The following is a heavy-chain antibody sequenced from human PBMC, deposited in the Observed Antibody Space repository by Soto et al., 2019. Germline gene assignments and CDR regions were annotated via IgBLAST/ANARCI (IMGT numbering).Heavy chain of an antibody. V-gene: IGHV3-11*01. CDR2: ISSSGSIL. CDR3: VSPPHYGDSDY. J-gene: IGHJ4*02. Sequence: PGGSLRLSCAASGFTFSDYYMTWTRQAPGKGLEWVSYISSSGSILFYADSVKGRFTISRDNAKNSLYLQMNSLRAEDTAVYYCVSPPHYGDSDYWGQGTLVTVSS. D-gene: IGHD4-17*01. CDR1: GFTFSDYY.